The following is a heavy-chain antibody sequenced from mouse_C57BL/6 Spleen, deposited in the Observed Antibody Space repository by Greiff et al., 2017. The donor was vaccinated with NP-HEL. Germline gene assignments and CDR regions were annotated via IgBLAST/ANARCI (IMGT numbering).Heavy chain of an antibody. Sequence: QVQLQQPGAELVKPGASVKLSCKASGYTFTSYWMHWVKQRPGQGLEWIGMIHPNSGSTNYNEKFKSKATLTVDKSSSTAYMQLSSLTSEDSAVYYCAREGPRYYFDYWGQGTTLTVSS. J-gene: IGHJ2*01. V-gene: IGHV1-64*01. D-gene: IGHD2-10*02. CDR3: AREGPRYYFDY. CDR2: IHPNSGST. CDR1: GYTFTSYW.